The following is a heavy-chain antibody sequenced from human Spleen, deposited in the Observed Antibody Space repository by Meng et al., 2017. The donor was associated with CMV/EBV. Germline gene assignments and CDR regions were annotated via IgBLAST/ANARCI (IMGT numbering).Heavy chain of an antibody. CDR3: ARVGVTGWFDP. V-gene: IGHV1-18*01. J-gene: IGHJ5*02. CDR1: GYTFTDYA. D-gene: IGHD3-16*01. Sequence: ASVKVSCKTSGYTFTDYAITWVRQAPRQGLEWMGWISPHNGNTNYAQKLQGRVTMTTDTSTSTAYMELSSLTSEDTAVYYCARVGVTGWFDPWGQGTLVTVSS. CDR2: ISPHNGNT.